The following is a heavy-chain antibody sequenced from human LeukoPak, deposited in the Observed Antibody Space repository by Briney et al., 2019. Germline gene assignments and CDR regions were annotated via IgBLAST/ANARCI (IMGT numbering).Heavy chain of an antibody. V-gene: IGHV1-2*02. CDR2: INPNSGGT. CDR3: ARRRRNWVVAATRDYGMDV. CDR1: LYSYTGDY. J-gene: IGHJ6*02. D-gene: IGHD2-15*01. Sequence: ASVKVSCRASLYSYTGDYMRWVRQAPGQGLEWMGWINPNSGGTNYAQKFQGRVTKTRDTSISTAYMELSRLRSDDTAVYYWARRRRNWVVAATRDYGMDVWGQGTTVTVSS.